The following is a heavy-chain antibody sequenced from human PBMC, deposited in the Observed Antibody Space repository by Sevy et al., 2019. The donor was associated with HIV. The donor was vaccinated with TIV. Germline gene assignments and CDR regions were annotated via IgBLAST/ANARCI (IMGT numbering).Heavy chain of an antibody. D-gene: IGHD6-13*01. CDR3: ARREQLGAYYYYGMDV. Sequence: DSVKVSCKASGYTFTGYYMHWVRQAPGQGLEWMGWINPNSGGTNYAQKFQGRVTMTRDTSISTAYMELSRLRSDDTAVYYCARREQLGAYYYYGMDVWGQRTTVTVSS. J-gene: IGHJ6*02. V-gene: IGHV1-2*02. CDR2: INPNSGGT. CDR1: GYTFTGYY.